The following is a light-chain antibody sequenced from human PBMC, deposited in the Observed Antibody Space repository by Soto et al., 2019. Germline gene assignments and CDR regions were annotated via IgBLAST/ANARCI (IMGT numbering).Light chain of an antibody. Sequence: EIVLTQSPGTLSLSPGERATLSCRASQSVSSSYLAWYQQKPGQAPRLLIYGASSRATGIPDRFSGSGSGTDFPLTISRLEPEEFAVYYCQQYGSSPYAFCQGTKLEIK. CDR1: QSVSSSY. CDR2: GAS. CDR3: QQYGSSPYA. V-gene: IGKV3-20*01. J-gene: IGKJ2*01.